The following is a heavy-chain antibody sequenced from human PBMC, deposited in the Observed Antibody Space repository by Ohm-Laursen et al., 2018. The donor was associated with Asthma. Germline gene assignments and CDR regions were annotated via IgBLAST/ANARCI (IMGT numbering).Heavy chain of an antibody. J-gene: IGHJ6*02. Sequence: ASVKVSCKASGYTFTSYYIHWVRQAPGQGLEWMGFITPSDGSTTYAQRLQGRVTMTRDTSTSTVYMDLSSLRSEDTAVYYCARDIVVVSRSRGMDVWGQGTMVTVSS. V-gene: IGHV1-46*04. CDR2: ITPSDGST. CDR1: GYTFTSYY. CDR3: ARDIVVVSRSRGMDV. D-gene: IGHD2-21*01.